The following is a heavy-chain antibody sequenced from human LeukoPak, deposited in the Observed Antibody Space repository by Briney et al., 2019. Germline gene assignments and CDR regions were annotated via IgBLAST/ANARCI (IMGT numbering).Heavy chain of an antibody. D-gene: IGHD5-12*01. CDR3: ARGALEYSGFDQTFDY. CDR1: GFVFSKNG. CDR2: IRHDESNK. J-gene: IGHJ4*02. Sequence: GGSLRLSCATSGFVFSKNGMHWVRQAPGKGLEWVAFIRHDESNKYYADSVKGRFTISRDNSKDTVYLQMNSLRVEDTAVYYCARGALEYSGFDQTFDYWAQGTLVTVSS. V-gene: IGHV3-30*02.